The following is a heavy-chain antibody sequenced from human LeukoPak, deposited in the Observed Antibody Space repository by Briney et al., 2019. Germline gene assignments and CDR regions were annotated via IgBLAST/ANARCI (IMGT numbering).Heavy chain of an antibody. CDR1: GFTFDDYA. D-gene: IGHD1-14*01. J-gene: IGHJ2*01. V-gene: IGHV3-9*01. CDR2: ISWNSGSI. Sequence: TGGSLRLSCAASGFTFDDYAMHWVRQAPGKGLEWVSGISWNSGSIGYADSVKGRFTISRDNAKNSLYLQMNSLRAEDTALYYCAKGGITAKYFDLWGRGTLVTVSS. CDR3: AKGGITAKYFDL.